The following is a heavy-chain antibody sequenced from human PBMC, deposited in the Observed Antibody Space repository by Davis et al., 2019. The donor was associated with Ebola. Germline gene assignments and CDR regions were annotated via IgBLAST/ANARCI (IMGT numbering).Heavy chain of an antibody. CDR1: GFTFSSYS. Sequence: GESLKISCAASGFTFSSYSMNWVRQAPGKGLEWVSSISSSSSYIYYADSVKGRFTISRDNAKNSLYLQMNSLRAEDTAVYYCASGRWLQPFDYWGQGTLVTVSS. J-gene: IGHJ4*02. CDR3: ASGRWLQPFDY. CDR2: ISSSSSYI. D-gene: IGHD5-24*01. V-gene: IGHV3-21*01.